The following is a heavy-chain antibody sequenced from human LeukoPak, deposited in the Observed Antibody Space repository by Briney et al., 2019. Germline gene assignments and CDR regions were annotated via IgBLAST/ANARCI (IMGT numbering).Heavy chain of an antibody. V-gene: IGHV3-48*01. CDR2: ISGSSSTI. CDR3: ARGSTYYDSSGQVPFDY. D-gene: IGHD3-22*01. Sequence: GGSLRLSCAASGFTFSSYSMNWVRQAPGKGLEWGSYISGSSSTIYYADAVKGRFTISRDNGKNTLYLQMNSLRAEDTAVYYCARGSTYYDSSGQVPFDYWGQGTLVTVSS. J-gene: IGHJ4*02. CDR1: GFTFSSYS.